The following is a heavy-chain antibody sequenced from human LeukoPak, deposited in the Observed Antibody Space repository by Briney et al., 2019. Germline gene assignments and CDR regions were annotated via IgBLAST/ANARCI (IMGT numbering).Heavy chain of an antibody. D-gene: IGHD5-18*01. V-gene: IGHV4-38-2*02. CDR2: IYHSGST. CDR3: ARAGGYGLIDY. Sequence: SETLSLTCSVSGYSFSSGYYWGWIRQPPGKGLEWIGSIYHSGSTYYNPSLKSRVTISLDTSKNQFSLKVGSMTAADTAVYYCARAGGYGLIDYWGQGTMVTVSS. CDR1: GYSFSSGYY. J-gene: IGHJ4*02.